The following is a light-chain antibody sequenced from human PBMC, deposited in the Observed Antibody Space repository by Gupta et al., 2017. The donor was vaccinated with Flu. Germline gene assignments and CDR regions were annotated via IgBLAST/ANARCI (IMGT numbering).Light chain of an antibody. CDR1: QSISRY. CDR2: DAS. J-gene: IGKJ2*01. Sequence: ERATLSCRASQSISRYLAWYQQKPGRAPRLLIYDASNRATGIPARFSGGGSGTDFTLTISSVEPEDFAVYYCQQRSNRPPYTFGQGTKLQVK. CDR3: QQRSNRPPYT. V-gene: IGKV3-11*01.